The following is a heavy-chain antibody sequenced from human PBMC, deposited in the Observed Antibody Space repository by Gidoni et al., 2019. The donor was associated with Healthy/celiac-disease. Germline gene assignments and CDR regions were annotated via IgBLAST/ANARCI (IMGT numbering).Heavy chain of an antibody. CDR3: ARDLGISGTTSDY. CDR2: ISSSSRTI. V-gene: IGHV3-48*01. J-gene: IGHJ4*02. Sequence: EVQLVESGGGLAQPGGSLRLSCAAPGFTFSSYAMSWVRQAPGKGLEWVSYISSSSRTIYYADSVKGRFTISRDNAKKLLYLQMNSLRAEDTAVYYCARDLGISGTTSDYWGQGTLVTVSS. D-gene: IGHD1-7*01. CDR1: GFTFSSYA.